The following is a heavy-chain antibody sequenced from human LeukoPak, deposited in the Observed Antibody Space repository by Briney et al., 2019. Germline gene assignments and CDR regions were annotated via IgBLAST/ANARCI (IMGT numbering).Heavy chain of an antibody. Sequence: SETLSLTCTVSGGSISSYCWSWIRQPPGKGLEWIGYIYTSGSTNYNPSLKSRVTISVDTSKNQFSLKLSSVTAADTAVYYCARQNSSGWYDSWFDPWGQGTLVTVSS. D-gene: IGHD6-19*01. CDR3: ARQNSSGWYDSWFDP. CDR1: GGSISSYC. V-gene: IGHV4-4*09. CDR2: IYTSGST. J-gene: IGHJ5*02.